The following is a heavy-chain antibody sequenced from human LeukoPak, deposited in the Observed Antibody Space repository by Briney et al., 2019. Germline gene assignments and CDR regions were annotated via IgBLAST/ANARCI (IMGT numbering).Heavy chain of an antibody. Sequence: SETLSLTCAVYGGSISGYYWSWMPQPPGKGLEWWGEINHSGGTNYNPPLKSRATTSVDTSKNHFSLKLSSVTAADTAVYYCARGSKRIAMLVVVLDYWGQGTLVTVSS. CDR2: INHSGGT. CDR1: GGSISGYY. CDR3: ARGSKRIAMLVVVLDY. J-gene: IGHJ4*02. D-gene: IGHD3-22*01. V-gene: IGHV4-34*01.